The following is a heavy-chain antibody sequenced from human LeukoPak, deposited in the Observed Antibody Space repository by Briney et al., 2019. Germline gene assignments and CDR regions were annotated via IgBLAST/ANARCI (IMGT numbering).Heavy chain of an antibody. CDR3: ARRLYSGSYSDY. V-gene: IGHV5-51*01. CDR1: GYIFHSFW. CDR2: IYPDNSDT. D-gene: IGHD1-26*01. J-gene: IGHJ4*02. Sequence: PGESLKISCKGSGYIFHSFWIGWVRQLPGKGLEWMGIIYPDNSDTKYSPSFQGQVTFSADKSINTAYLQWSSLKASDTAMYYCARRLYSGSYSDYWGQGTLVTVSS.